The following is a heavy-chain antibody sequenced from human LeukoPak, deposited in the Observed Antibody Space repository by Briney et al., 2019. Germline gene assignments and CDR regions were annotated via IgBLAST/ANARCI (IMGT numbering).Heavy chain of an antibody. V-gene: IGHV4-30-2*01. Sequence: SQTLSLTCAVSGGPISSGCYSWSWIRQPQGKGLEWIGYIYHSGSTYYNPSLKSRVTISVDRSKNQFSLKLSSVTAADTAVYYCARGAHSSPVFDYWGQGTLVTVSS. CDR1: GGPISSGCYS. J-gene: IGHJ4*02. CDR2: IYHSGST. CDR3: ARGAHSSPVFDY. D-gene: IGHD6-13*01.